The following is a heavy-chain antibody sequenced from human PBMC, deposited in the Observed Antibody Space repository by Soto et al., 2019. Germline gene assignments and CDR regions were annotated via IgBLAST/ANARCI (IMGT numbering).Heavy chain of an antibody. CDR3: ARQDYGRNYYYYGMDV. CDR1: GYSFTSYW. V-gene: IGHV5-10-1*01. D-gene: IGHD4-17*01. J-gene: IGHJ6*02. Sequence: PGESLKISCKGSGYSFTSYWISWVRQMPGKGLEWMGRIDPSDSYTNYSPSFQGHVTISADKSISTAYLQWSSLKASDTAMYYCARQDYGRNYYYYGMDVWGQGTTVTVSS. CDR2: IDPSDSYT.